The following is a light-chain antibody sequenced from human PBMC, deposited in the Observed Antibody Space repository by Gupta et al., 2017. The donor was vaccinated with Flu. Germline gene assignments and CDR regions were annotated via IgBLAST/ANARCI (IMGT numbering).Light chain of an antibody. Sequence: DIQMTQSPSSLSASVGDRVTITCRTSQGISSFLNWYHQKPGKAPKLLITAASHLQSGVPSRFSGTGSGIDFTLTISSLQPEDFGTYYCQQSYSHAFGPGTKVDLK. CDR3: QQSYSHA. V-gene: IGKV1-39*01. J-gene: IGKJ3*01. CDR1: QGISSF. CDR2: AAS.